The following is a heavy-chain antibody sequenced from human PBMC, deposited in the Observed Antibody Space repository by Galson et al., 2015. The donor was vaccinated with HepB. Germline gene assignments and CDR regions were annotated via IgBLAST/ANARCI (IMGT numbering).Heavy chain of an antibody. CDR2: IGDSGNYI. D-gene: IGHD5-24*01. V-gene: IGHV3-21*06. CDR1: GITFGSYS. Sequence: SLRLSCAVSGITFGSYSINWVRQAPGKGLEWLSSIGDSGNYIYYGDSVKGRFTISRGDAENSFYLEMNSLRVDDTAVYYCAREIPEIVPLESWGQGTLVTVSS. J-gene: IGHJ4*02. CDR3: AREIPEIVPLES.